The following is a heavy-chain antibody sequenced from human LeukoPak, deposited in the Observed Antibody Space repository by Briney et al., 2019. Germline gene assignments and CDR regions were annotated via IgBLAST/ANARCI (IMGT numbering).Heavy chain of an antibody. Sequence: ASVKVSSKASGYTFTSYGISWVRQAPGQGLEWMGWISAYNGNTNYAQKLQGRVTMTADTSTSTAYMELRSLRSDDTAMYYCAREVPYCSSTSCYKFDPWGQGTLVTVSS. CDR3: AREVPYCSSTSCYKFDP. J-gene: IGHJ5*02. V-gene: IGHV1-18*01. D-gene: IGHD2-2*02. CDR2: ISAYNGNT. CDR1: GYTFTSYG.